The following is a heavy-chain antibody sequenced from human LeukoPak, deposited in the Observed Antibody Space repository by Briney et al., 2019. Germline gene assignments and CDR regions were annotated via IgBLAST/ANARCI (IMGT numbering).Heavy chain of an antibody. CDR1: GGSISSYY. CDR2: IYYSGST. Sequence: SETLSLTCTVSGGSISSYYWSWIRQPPGKGLEWIGYIYYSGSTSYNPSLKSRVTISVDTSKNQFSLKLSSVTAADTAVYYCARIGTGLDYWGQGTLVTVSS. CDR3: ARIGTGLDY. V-gene: IGHV4-59*08. J-gene: IGHJ4*02. D-gene: IGHD1-1*01.